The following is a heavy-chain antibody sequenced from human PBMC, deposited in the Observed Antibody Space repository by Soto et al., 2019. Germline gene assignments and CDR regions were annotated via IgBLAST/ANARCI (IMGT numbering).Heavy chain of an antibody. J-gene: IGHJ4*01. D-gene: IGHD3-3*01. V-gene: IGHV4-31*03. Sequence: SETLSLTCTVSGGSISSGGYYWSWIRQHPGKGLEWIGYIYYSGSTYYNPSLKSRVTISVDTSKNQFSLKLSSVTAADTAVYYCARARSVYYDFWSGYSYFDYWGHGTLVTVSS. CDR1: GGSISSGGYY. CDR2: IYYSGST. CDR3: ARARSVYYDFWSGYSYFDY.